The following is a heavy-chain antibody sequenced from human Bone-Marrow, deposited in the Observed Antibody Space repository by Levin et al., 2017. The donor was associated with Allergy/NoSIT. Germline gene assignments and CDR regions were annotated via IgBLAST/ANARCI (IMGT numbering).Heavy chain of an antibody. CDR3: ARGGYTYEQ. J-gene: IGHJ4*02. Sequence: GESLKISCAASGFTFRTYWMAWVRQVPGKGLEWVANINQDGSEKHCVDSVKGRFSISRDNTKNSLYLQMNSLRGEDTAVYYCARGGYTYEQWGQGLLVTVSS. CDR1: GFTFRTYW. V-gene: IGHV3-7*01. D-gene: IGHD5-18*01. CDR2: INQDGSEK.